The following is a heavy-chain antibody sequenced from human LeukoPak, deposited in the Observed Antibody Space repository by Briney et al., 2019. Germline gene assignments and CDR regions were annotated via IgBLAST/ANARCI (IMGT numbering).Heavy chain of an antibody. Sequence: ASVTVSSTASGYTFTSYGIRWVRQAPGQGLEWVGWISAYNGNTNYAQKLQGRVTMTTDTSTSTASMELRSLRSDDTAVYYSAXXXAWSGDGDYSVFYYWGQGTLVTVSS. D-gene: IGHD4-17*01. CDR1: GYTFTSYG. CDR3: AXXXAWSGDGDYSVFYY. CDR2: ISAYNGNT. J-gene: IGHJ4*02. V-gene: IGHV1-18*01.